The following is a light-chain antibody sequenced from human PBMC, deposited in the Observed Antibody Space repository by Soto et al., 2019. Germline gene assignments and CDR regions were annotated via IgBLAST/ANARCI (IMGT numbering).Light chain of an antibody. V-gene: IGLV2-8*01. J-gene: IGLJ1*01. CDR3: SSYAGSNNFDV. Sequence: QSALTQPPSASGSPGQSVTISCTGTSSDVGGYNYVSWYQQHPGKAPKLMIYEVSKRPSGVPDRFSGSKSGNRASLTVSGLQAEDEADYYCSSYAGSNNFDVFGTGTKVTVL. CDR2: EVS. CDR1: SSDVGGYNY.